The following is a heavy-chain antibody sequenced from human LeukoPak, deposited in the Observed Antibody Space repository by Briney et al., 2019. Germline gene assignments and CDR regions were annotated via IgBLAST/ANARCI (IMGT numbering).Heavy chain of an antibody. J-gene: IGHJ4*02. V-gene: IGHV3-23*01. D-gene: IGHD6-13*01. CDR2: ISGSGGST. Sequence: GGSLRLSCAASGFTFSSYALSWVRQPPGKGLEWVSAISGSGGSTYYADSVKGRFTISRDNSKNTLYLQMNSLRAEDTAVYYCAKTPYIAAAGRVDYWGQGTLVTVSS. CDR3: AKTPYIAAAGRVDY. CDR1: GFTFSSYA.